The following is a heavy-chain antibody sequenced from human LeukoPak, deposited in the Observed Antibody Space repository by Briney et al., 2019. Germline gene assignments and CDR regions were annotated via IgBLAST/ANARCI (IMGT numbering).Heavy chain of an antibody. CDR2: ISYSGST. Sequence: PSETLSLTCTVSGGSISSDYWGWIQQPPGKGLEWNGYISYSGSTNYNPSLKGRVAISVDTYKNHFSLKLSSVTAADTAVYYWARSNTNHYGADYWGRGRLVSVCS. CDR1: GGSISSDY. CDR3: ARSNTNHYGADY. D-gene: IGHD4-17*01. J-gene: IGHJ4*02. V-gene: IGHV4-59*01.